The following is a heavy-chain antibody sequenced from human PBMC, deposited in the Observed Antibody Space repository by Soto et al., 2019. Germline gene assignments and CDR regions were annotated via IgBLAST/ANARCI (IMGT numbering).Heavy chain of an antibody. J-gene: IGHJ4*02. V-gene: IGHV1-2*04. D-gene: IGHD3-10*01. CDR2: INPNSGGT. CDR1: GYTFTGYY. CDR3: ARDLAGNYGSGSYNVDY. Sequence: ASVKVSCKASGYTFTGYYMHWVRQAPGQGLEWMGWINPNSGGTNYAQKFQGWVTMTRDTSISTAYMELSRLRSDDTAVYYCARDLAGNYGSGSYNVDYWGQGTLVTVSS.